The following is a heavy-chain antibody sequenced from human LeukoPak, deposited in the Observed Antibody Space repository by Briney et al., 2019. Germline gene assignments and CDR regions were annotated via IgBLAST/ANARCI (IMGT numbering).Heavy chain of an antibody. CDR3: ARSPGLDTAVVNRP. V-gene: IGHV1-2*02. J-gene: IGHJ5*02. Sequence: ASVKVSCKTSGYTFTGYYIHWVRQAPGQGLEWMGWINPNSGGTNYAQNFQGRVTMTRDTSINTAYMELGRLRSDDTDVYYCARSPGLDTAVVNRPWGQGTLITVSS. CDR1: GYTFTGYY. CDR2: INPNSGGT. D-gene: IGHD5-18*01.